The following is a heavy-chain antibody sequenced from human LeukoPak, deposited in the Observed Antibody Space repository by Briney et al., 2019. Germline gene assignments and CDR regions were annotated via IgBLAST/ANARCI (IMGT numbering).Heavy chain of an antibody. CDR2: IYTSGST. J-gene: IGHJ5*02. D-gene: IGHD2-15*01. Sequence: SQTLSLTCTVSGGSISSGSYYWSWIRQPAGKGLEWIGRIYTSGSTNYNPSLKSRVTISVDTSKNQFSLKLSSVTAADTAVYYCARDLVEWTAATGNNWFDPWGQGTLVTVSS. CDR3: ARDLVEWTAATGNNWFDP. V-gene: IGHV4-61*02. CDR1: GGSISSGSYY.